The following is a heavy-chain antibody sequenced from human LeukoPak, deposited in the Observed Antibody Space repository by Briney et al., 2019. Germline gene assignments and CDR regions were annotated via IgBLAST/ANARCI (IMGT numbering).Heavy chain of an antibody. CDR2: IKEDGSEK. J-gene: IGHJ4*02. CDR3: ASGRQLGY. CDR1: GFTFSNYW. V-gene: IGHV3-7*01. D-gene: IGHD6-13*01. Sequence: PGGSLRLSCAAPGFTFSNYWMSWVRQAPGKGLEWVANIKEDGSEKYYVDSVKGRFTISRDNARNSLYLQMNSLRAEDTAVYHCASGRQLGYWGQGTLVTVSS.